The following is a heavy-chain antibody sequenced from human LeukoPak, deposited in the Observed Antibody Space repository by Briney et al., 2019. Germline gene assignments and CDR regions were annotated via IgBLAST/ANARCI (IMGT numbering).Heavy chain of an antibody. J-gene: IGHJ3*02. CDR2: IYYSGST. D-gene: IGHD6-13*01. V-gene: IGHV4-59*08. CDR3: ARPYSSTSRGTFDI. CDR1: GGSISSYH. Sequence: PSETLSLTCTVSGGSISSYHWSWLRQPPGKGLEWIGYIYYSGSTNYNPSLKSRVTISVDTSKNQFSLKLSSVTAADTAVYYCARPYSSTSRGTFDIWGQGTMVTVSS.